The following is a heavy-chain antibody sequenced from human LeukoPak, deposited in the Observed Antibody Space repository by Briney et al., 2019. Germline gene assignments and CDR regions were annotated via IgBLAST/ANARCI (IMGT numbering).Heavy chain of an antibody. D-gene: IGHD2-2*02. CDR1: GFPFSSYW. J-gene: IGHJ6*02. CDR2: IKQDGSKK. CDR3: ARDVGIVVVPAAIPYYYYYGMDV. Sequence: GGSLRLSCVASGFPFSSYWMTWVRQAPGKGLEWVANIKQDGSKKSYVDSVKGRFTISRDNSKNTLYLQMNSLRAEDTAVYYCARDVGIVVVPAAIPYYYYYGMDVWGQGTTVTVSS. V-gene: IGHV3-7*01.